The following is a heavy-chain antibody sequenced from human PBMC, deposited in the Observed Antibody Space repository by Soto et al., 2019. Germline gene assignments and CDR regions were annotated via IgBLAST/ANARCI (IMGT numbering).Heavy chain of an antibody. CDR1: GYPFTSYG. D-gene: IGHD3-10*01. V-gene: IGHV1-18*01. CDR3: ATEPGRFGVIRNHFNY. J-gene: IGHJ4*02. Sequence: ASVKVSGKASGYPFTSYGISWVRQAPGQGLEWMGWISAYNGITNYAQKLQGRVTMTTDTSASTAYMELRSPRPDDTAVYYCATEPGRFGVIRNHFNYWGEGALVT. CDR2: ISAYNGIT.